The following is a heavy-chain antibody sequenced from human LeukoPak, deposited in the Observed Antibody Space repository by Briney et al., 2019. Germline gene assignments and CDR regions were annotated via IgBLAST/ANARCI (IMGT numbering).Heavy chain of an antibody. Sequence: GGSLRLSCAASGFTFSSYEMNWVRQAPGKGLEWVSGISGSGGNPYYADSVKGRFTISRDNSKSTVYLQMNRLRAEDTAIYYCATQMRLLDIWGQGTMVTVSS. J-gene: IGHJ3*02. CDR3: ATQMRLLDI. CDR2: ISGSGGNP. V-gene: IGHV3-23*01. CDR1: GFTFSSYE.